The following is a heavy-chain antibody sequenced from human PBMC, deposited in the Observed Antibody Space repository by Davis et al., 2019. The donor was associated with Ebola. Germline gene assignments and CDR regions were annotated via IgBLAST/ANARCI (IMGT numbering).Heavy chain of an antibody. CDR3: ARDKMDFWSGFRKGMDV. V-gene: IGHV3-53*01. CDR1: GFTVSSNY. CDR2: IYSGGST. J-gene: IGHJ6*02. D-gene: IGHD3-3*01. Sequence: GESLKISCAASGFTVSSNYMSWVRQAPGKGLEWVSVIYSGGSTYYADSVKGRFTISIDNSKNTLYLQMNSLRAEDTAVYYCARDKMDFWSGFRKGMDVWGQGTTVTVSS.